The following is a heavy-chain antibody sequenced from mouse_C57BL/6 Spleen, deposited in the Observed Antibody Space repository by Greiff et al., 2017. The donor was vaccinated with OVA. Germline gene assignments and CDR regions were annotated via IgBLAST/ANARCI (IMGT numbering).Heavy chain of an antibody. D-gene: IGHD2-1*01. CDR1: GYTFTDYE. CDR2: IDPETGGT. CDR3: TRGGYGNYFMDY. Sequence: QVQLKQSGAELVRPGASVTLSCKASGYTFTDYEMHWVKQTPVHGLEWIGAIDPETGGTAYNQKFKGKAILTADKSSSTAYMELRSLTSEDSAVYYCTRGGYGNYFMDYWGQGTSVTVSS. J-gene: IGHJ4*01. V-gene: IGHV1-15*01.